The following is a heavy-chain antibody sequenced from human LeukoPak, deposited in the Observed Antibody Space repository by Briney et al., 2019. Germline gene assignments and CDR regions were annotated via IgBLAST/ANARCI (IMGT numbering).Heavy chain of an antibody. CDR1: GGSISSSNW. Sequence: PSETLSLTCAVSGGSISSSNWWSWIRQPPGKGLEWIGYIYYSGSTNYNPSLKSRVTISVDTSKNQFSLKLSSVTAADTAVYYCARFTVATKNFDYWGQGTLVTVSS. J-gene: IGHJ4*02. V-gene: IGHV4-59*08. D-gene: IGHD4-11*01. CDR3: ARFTVATKNFDY. CDR2: IYYSGST.